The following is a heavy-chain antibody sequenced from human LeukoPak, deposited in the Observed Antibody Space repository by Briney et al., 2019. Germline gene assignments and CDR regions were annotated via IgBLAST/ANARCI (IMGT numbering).Heavy chain of an antibody. CDR1: GYTFTTNA. V-gene: IGHV1-3*01. J-gene: IGHJ4*02. CDR3: ARGGGSTMVRGVIITQPFDY. CDR2: INAGNGNT. Sequence: GASVKVSCKASGYTFTTNAMHWVRQASGQRLEGMGWINAGNGNTKYSQNFQGRVTITRDTSASTAYMELSSLRSEDTAVYYCARGGGSTMVRGVIITQPFDYWGQGTLVTVSS. D-gene: IGHD3-10*01.